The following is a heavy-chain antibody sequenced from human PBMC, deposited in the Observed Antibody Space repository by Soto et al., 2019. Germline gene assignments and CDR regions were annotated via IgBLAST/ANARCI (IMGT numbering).Heavy chain of an antibody. J-gene: IGHJ6*02. Sequence: ASVKVSCKASGYTFTSYDINWVRQATGQGLEWMEWMNPNSGNTGYAQKFQGRVTMTRNTSISTAYMELSSLRSEDTAVYYCARFPDFWSCYNYYYYGMDVWGQGTTVTVSS. D-gene: IGHD3-3*01. CDR3: ARFPDFWSCYNYYYYGMDV. CDR1: GYTFTSYD. V-gene: IGHV1-8*01. CDR2: MNPNSGNT.